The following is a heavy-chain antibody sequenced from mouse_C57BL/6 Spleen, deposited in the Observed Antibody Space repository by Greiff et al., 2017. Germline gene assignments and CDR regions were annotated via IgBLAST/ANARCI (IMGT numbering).Heavy chain of an antibody. CDR1: GFTFSSYG. V-gene: IGHV5-6*02. J-gene: IGHJ1*03. CDR2: ISSGGSYT. CDR3: ARHRGDYRYFDV. Sequence: DVMLVESGGDLVKPGGSLKLSCAASGFTFSSYGMSWVRQTPDKRLEWVATISSGGSYTYYPDSVKGRFTISRDNAKNTLYLQMSSLKSEDTAMYYCARHRGDYRYFDVWGTGTTVTVSS. D-gene: IGHD2-13*01.